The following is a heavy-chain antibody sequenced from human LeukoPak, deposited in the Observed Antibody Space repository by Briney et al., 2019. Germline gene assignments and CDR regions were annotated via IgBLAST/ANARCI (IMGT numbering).Heavy chain of an antibody. V-gene: IGHV3-33*06. CDR3: AKVPLGPNGGD. D-gene: IGHD1-14*01. Sequence: GGSLRLPCAASGFTFSSYVMHWVRQAPGKGLEWVAVIWYDGSNKYYADSVKGRFTISRDNSKNTLYLQMNSLRAEDTAVYYCAKVPLGPNGGDWGQGTLVTVSS. J-gene: IGHJ4*02. CDR2: IWYDGSNK. CDR1: GFTFSSYV.